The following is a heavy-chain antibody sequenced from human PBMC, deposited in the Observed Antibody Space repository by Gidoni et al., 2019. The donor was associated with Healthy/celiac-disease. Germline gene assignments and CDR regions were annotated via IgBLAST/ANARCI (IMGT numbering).Heavy chain of an antibody. J-gene: IGHJ4*02. Sequence: EVQLVESGGGLVQPGRSLRLSCTASGFTFGAYAMSWVRQAPGKGLEWVGFIRSKAYGGTTEYAASVKGRFTISRDDSKSIAYLQMNSLITEDTAVYYCTRELGYCSSTSCYEDYWGQGTLVTVSS. CDR3: TRELGYCSSTSCYEDY. D-gene: IGHD2-2*01. V-gene: IGHV3-49*04. CDR1: GFTFGAYA. CDR2: IRSKAYGGTT.